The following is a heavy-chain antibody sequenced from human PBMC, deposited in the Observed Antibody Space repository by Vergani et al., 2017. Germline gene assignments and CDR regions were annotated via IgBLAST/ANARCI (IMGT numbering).Heavy chain of an antibody. CDR2: IHTGGST. CDR3: ARSRPYCTSGSCPAI. D-gene: IGHD2-15*01. Sequence: QVQLQQWGAGLLKPSETLSLTCAVYGGSFCGYYWSWIRQPAGKGPEWIGHIHTGGSTDLNPSFKSRVSISVDTSKSQFSLKLNSVTVADTAVYYCARSRPYCTSGSCPAIWGQGTLVTVSS. J-gene: IGHJ4*02. CDR1: GGSFCGYY. V-gene: IGHV4-59*10.